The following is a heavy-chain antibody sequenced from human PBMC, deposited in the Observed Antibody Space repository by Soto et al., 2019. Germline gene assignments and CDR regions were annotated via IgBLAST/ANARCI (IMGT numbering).Heavy chain of an antibody. CDR2: ISAYNGNT. CDR3: ARESVGSSSWFLYYYYMDV. CDR1: GYTFTSYG. V-gene: IGHV1-18*01. J-gene: IGHJ6*03. Sequence: ASVKVSCKASGYTFTSYGISWVRQAPGQGLEWMGWISAYNGNTNYAQKLQGRVTMTTDTSTSTAYMELRSLRSDDTAVHYCARESVGSSSWFLYYYYMDVWGKGTTVTVPS. D-gene: IGHD6-13*01.